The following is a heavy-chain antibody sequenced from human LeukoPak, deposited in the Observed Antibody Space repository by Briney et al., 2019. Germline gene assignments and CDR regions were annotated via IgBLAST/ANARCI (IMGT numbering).Heavy chain of an antibody. V-gene: IGHV4-59*08. CDR2: IYYSGST. Sequence: SETLSLTCTVSGESISGFYWTWIRQPPGKGLEWIGYIYYSGSTNYNPPLKSRVTISVDTSKNQFSLKLSSVTAADTAVYYCASIYYYDSAPFDPWGQGTLVTVSS. D-gene: IGHD3-22*01. J-gene: IGHJ5*02. CDR3: ASIYYYDSAPFDP. CDR1: GESISGFY.